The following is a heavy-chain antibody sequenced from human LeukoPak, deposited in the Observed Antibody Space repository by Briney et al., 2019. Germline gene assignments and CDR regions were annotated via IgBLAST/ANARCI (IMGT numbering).Heavy chain of an antibody. V-gene: IGHV3-48*02. J-gene: IGHJ4*03. D-gene: IGHD5-12*01. CDR3: ARPHVQSARRGFDLDY. CDR1: GFTFSTYS. CDR2: ISSSSDTI. Sequence: LSCAACGFTFSTYSMNWVRQAPGKGLEWISYISSSSDTIYYAVHQTRPFPISRDNAKNSVYLQMNSLRDEDTAVYYCARPHVQSARRGFDLDYWGQGTPGTVSS.